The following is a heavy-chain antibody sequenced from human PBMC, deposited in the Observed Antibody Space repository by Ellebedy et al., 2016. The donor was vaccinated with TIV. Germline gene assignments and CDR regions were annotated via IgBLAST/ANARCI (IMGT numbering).Heavy chain of an antibody. J-gene: IGHJ4*02. CDR3: ARVVIADEEYFDH. D-gene: IGHD6-13*01. CDR2: IKQDGREK. V-gene: IGHV3-7*03. CDR1: GFTFSSYW. Sequence: PGGSLRLSCAASGFTFSSYWMSWVRQAPGKGLEWVANIKQDGREKYYVDSVKGRFTISRDNAKNSLDVQMNSLRAEDTAVYYCARVVIADEEYFDHWGQGTLVTVSS.